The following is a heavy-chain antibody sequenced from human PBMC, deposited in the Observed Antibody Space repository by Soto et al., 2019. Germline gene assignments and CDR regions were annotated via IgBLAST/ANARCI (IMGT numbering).Heavy chain of an antibody. CDR2: IWYDGSNE. J-gene: IGHJ1*01. Sequence: QVQLVESGGGVVQPGRSLRLSCAASGFTFSTYGMHWVRQAPGKGLQWVALIWYDGSNEYYVDSVKGRFTISRDNXXNTLYLQMNSLRAEVTAVYYCAREEYSSGTGYLQHGGQGSLVTVSS. CDR1: GFTFSTYG. V-gene: IGHV3-33*01. CDR3: AREEYSSGTGYLQH. D-gene: IGHD6-19*01.